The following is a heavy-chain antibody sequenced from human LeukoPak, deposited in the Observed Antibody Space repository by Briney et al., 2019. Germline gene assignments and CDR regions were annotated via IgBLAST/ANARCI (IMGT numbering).Heavy chain of an antibody. CDR1: RYTFTGYY. J-gene: IGHJ6*03. V-gene: IGHV1-2*02. CDR3: ARGGYCSSTSCLRGYYYYMDV. CDR2: INPNSGGT. Sequence: ASVKVSCKASRYTFTGYYMHWVRQAPGQGLEWMGWINPNSGGTNYAQKFQGRVTMTRDTSISTAYMELSRLRSDYTAVYYCARGGYCSSTSCLRGYYYYMDVWGKGTTVTVSS. D-gene: IGHD2-2*01.